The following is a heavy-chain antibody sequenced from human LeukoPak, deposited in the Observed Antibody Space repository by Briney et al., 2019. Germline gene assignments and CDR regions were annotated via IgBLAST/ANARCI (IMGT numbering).Heavy chain of an antibody. CDR2: IKQDGSEK. CDR1: GFTFSSYW. D-gene: IGHD2-2*01. J-gene: IGHJ4*02. Sequence: GGSLRLSCAASGFTFSSYWMSWVRQAPGEGLEWVANIKQDGSEKYYVDSVKGRFTISRDNAKNSLYLQMNSLRAEDTAVYYCARDVYCSSTSCPHPYFDYWGQGTLVTVSS. V-gene: IGHV3-7*01. CDR3: ARDVYCSSTSCPHPYFDY.